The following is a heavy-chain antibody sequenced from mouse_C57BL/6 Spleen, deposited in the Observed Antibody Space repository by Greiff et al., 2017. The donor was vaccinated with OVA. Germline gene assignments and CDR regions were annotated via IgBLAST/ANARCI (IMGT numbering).Heavy chain of an antibody. CDR3: AREGTLITKNFDV. V-gene: IGHV5-6*01. D-gene: IGHD1-1*01. J-gene: IGHJ1*03. Sequence: EVHLVESGGDLVKPGGSLKLSCAASGFTFSSYGMSWVRQTPDKRLEWVATISSGGSYTYYPDSVKGRFTISRDNAKNTLYLQMSSLKSEDTAMYYCAREGTLITKNFDVWGTGTTVTVSS. CDR1: GFTFSSYG. CDR2: ISSGGSYT.